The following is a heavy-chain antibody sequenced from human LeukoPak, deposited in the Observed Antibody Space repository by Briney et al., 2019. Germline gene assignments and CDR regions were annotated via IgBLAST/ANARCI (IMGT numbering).Heavy chain of an antibody. D-gene: IGHD3-16*02. J-gene: IGHJ5*02. CDR2: IYSGGNT. CDR1: KFTVSSNY. CDR3: ARDQYDYVWGSYRHNWFDP. Sequence: GGSLRLSCAASKFTVSSNYMSWVRQAPGKGLEWVSVIYSGGNTYYADSVKGRFTISRDNSKNTLYLQMNSLRAEDTAVYYCARDQYDYVWGSYRHNWFDPWGQGTLVTVSS. V-gene: IGHV3-66*01.